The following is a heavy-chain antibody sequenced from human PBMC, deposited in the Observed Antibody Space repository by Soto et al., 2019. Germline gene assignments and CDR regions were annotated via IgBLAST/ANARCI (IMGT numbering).Heavy chain of an antibody. V-gene: IGHV3-66*01. CDR1: GFTVSSNY. CDR2: IYSGGST. D-gene: IGHD6-25*01. Sequence: EVQLVESGGGLVQPGGSLRLSCAASGFTVSSNYMSWVRQAPGKGLEWVSVIYSGGSTYYADSVKGRFTISRDNSKNTLYLQMNSLRAEDTAVYYCARKGASGQRLREDVWGQGTTVTVSS. CDR3: ARKGASGQRLREDV. J-gene: IGHJ6*02.